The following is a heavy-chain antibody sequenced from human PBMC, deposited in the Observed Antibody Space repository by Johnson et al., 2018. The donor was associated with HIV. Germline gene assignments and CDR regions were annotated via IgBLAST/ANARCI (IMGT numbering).Heavy chain of an antibody. V-gene: IGHV3-66*01. J-gene: IGHJ3*02. CDR1: GFTFSNAW. Sequence: VQLVESGGGLVKPGGSLRLSCAASGFTFSNAWMSWVRQAPGKGLEWVSVIYSGGSTYYADSVKGRFTISRDNSKNTLYLQMNSLRAEDTAVYYCARGIQPDAFDIWGQGTMVTVSS. CDR2: IYSGGST. D-gene: IGHD2-2*01. CDR3: ARGIQPDAFDI.